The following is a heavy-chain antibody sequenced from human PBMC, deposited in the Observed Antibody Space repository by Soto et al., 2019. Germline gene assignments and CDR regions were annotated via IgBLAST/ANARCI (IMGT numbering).Heavy chain of an antibody. D-gene: IGHD5-18*01. CDR2: ISAGNGNT. CDR1: GYTFTSYA. Sequence: VKVSCKASGYTFTSYAMHWVRQAPGQRLEWMGWISAGNGNTKYSQKFQGRVTITRDTSASTAYMELSSLRSEDTAVYYCARSPGIGYSYDLGVDYWGQGTLVTVSS. V-gene: IGHV1-3*01. J-gene: IGHJ4*02. CDR3: ARSPGIGYSYDLGVDY.